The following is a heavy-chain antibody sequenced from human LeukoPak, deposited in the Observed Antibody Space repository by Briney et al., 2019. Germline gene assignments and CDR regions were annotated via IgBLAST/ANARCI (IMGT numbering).Heavy chain of an antibody. D-gene: IGHD2-2*03. Sequence: ASVKVSCKASGYTFTSYGISWVRQAPGQGLEWMGWISAYNGNTNYAQKFQGRVTMTRDTSTSTVYMELSSLRSEDTAVYYCARDMDIVVVPAARLDYWGQGTLVTVSS. CDR1: GYTFTSYG. CDR2: ISAYNGNT. J-gene: IGHJ4*02. V-gene: IGHV1-18*01. CDR3: ARDMDIVVVPAARLDY.